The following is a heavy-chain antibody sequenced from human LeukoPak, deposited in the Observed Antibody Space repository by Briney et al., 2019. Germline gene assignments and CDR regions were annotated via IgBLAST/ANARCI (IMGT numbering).Heavy chain of an antibody. Sequence: GGSLRLSCVVSGFTFSNYWMAWVRQTPGKGLEWVANIKQSGGEKYYVDSVEGRFTISRDNSKNTLYLQMNSLRADDTAIYYCAKDRQGYNQNPDSWGQGTLVTVSS. D-gene: IGHD5-24*01. CDR3: AKDRQGYNQNPDS. V-gene: IGHV3-7*03. J-gene: IGHJ4*02. CDR1: GFTFSNYW. CDR2: IKQSGGEK.